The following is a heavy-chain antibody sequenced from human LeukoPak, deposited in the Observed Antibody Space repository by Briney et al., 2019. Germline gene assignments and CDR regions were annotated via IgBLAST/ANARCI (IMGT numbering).Heavy chain of an antibody. CDR2: IYTSGST. D-gene: IGHD5-18*01. CDR1: GGSISSGGYS. J-gene: IGHJ4*02. CDR3: ARVARSYGPITYYFDY. Sequence: SQTLSLTCAVSGGSISSGGYSWSWIRQPAGKGLEWIGRIYTSGSTNYNPSLKSRVTMSVDTSKNQSSLKLSSVTAADTAVYYCARVARSYGPITYYFDYWGQGTLVTVSS. V-gene: IGHV4-61*02.